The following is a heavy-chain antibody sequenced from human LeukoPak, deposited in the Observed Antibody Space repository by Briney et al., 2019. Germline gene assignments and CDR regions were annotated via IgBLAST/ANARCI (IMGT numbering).Heavy chain of an antibody. D-gene: IGHD2-2*01. CDR2: ISYDGRNK. CDR3: AKGPLRGTAAAIDY. CDR1: GFTFNNYG. Sequence: GGSLRLSCAASGFTFNNYGMHWVRQAPGKGLEWVAVISYDGRNKHYPDSVKGRFTISRDISTDTLWLQMDSLRTEDTAEYYCAKGPLRGTAAAIDYWGQGTLVTVSS. J-gene: IGHJ4*02. V-gene: IGHV3-30*18.